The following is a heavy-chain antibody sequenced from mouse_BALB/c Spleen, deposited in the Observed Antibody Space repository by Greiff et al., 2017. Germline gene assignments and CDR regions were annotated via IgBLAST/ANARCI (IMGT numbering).Heavy chain of an antibody. J-gene: IGHJ4*01. V-gene: IGHV1S22*01. CDR1: GYTFTSYW. CDR3: TRRTTATEDAMDY. CDR2: IYPGSGST. D-gene: IGHD1-2*01. Sequence: LQQPGSELVRPGASVKLSCKASGYTFTSYWMHWVKQRPGQGLEWIGNIYPGSGSTNYDEKFKSKATLTVDTSSSTAYMQLSSLTSEDSAVYYCTRRTTATEDAMDYWGQGTSVTVSS.